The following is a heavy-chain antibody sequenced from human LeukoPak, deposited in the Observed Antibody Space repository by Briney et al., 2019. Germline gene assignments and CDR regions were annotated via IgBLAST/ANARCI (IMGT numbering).Heavy chain of an antibody. CDR3: ARDLKSPYDFWSGSLWYYYGMDV. J-gene: IGHJ6*02. D-gene: IGHD3-3*01. V-gene: IGHV3-7*01. Sequence: PGGSLRLSCAASGFTFSSYGMHWVRQAPGKGLEWVANIKQDGSEKYYVDSVKGRFTISRDNAKNSLYLQMNSLRAEDTAVYYCARDLKSPYDFWSGSLWYYYGMDVWGQGTTVTVSS. CDR2: IKQDGSEK. CDR1: GFTFSSYG.